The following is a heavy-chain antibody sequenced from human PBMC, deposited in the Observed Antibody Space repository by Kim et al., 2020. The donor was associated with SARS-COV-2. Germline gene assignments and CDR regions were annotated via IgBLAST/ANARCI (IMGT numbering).Heavy chain of an antibody. D-gene: IGHD3-22*01. Sequence: GASLQISCKGSGYSFTSYWISWVRQMPGKGLEWMGRIDPSDSYTNYSPSFQGHVTISADKSISTAYLQWSSLKASDTAMYYCARRQPYSKDSSGRYIAFDIWGQGTMVTVSS. CDR3: ARRQPYSKDSSGRYIAFDI. J-gene: IGHJ3*02. V-gene: IGHV5-10-1*01. CDR1: GYSFTSYW. CDR2: IDPSDSYT.